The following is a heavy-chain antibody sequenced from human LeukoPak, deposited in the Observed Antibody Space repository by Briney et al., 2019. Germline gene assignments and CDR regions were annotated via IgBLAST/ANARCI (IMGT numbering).Heavy chain of an antibody. CDR3: ARVITMVRGVIVYYYYYYMDV. J-gene: IGHJ6*03. CDR2: MNPNSGNT. V-gene: IGHV1-8*01. CDR1: GYTFTSYD. D-gene: IGHD3-10*01. Sequence: GASVKVSCKASGYTFTSYDINWVRQATGQGLEWMGWMNPNSGNTGYAQKFQGRVTMTRNTSISTAYMELSSLRSEDTAVYYCARVITMVRGVIVYYYYYYMDVWGKGTTVTVSS.